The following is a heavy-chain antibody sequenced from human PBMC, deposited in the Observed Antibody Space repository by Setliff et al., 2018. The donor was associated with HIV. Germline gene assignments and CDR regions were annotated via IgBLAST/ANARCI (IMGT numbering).Heavy chain of an antibody. Sequence: SETLSLTCTVSNVSINSYYWSWIRQPAGRALEWIGRISSSGTTNYNPSLKSRVKMSIDTSKNQFSLKLSSVTAADTAVYFCARDPYCSGDGCFRYYQHWGRGTLVTVS. D-gene: IGHD2-15*01. CDR2: ISSSGTT. CDR1: NVSINSYY. J-gene: IGHJ1*01. V-gene: IGHV4-4*07. CDR3: ARDPYCSGDGCFRYYQH.